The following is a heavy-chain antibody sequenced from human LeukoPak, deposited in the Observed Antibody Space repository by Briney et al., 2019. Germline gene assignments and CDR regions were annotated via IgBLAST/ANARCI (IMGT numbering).Heavy chain of an antibody. D-gene: IGHD2-2*01. Sequence: SVKVSCKASGGTFSSYAISWVRHAPGQGLEWMGRIIPIFGIANYAQKFQGRVTITADKSTSTAYMELSSLRSDDTAVDCCARDTRCTSSGWFDPWGQGTLVNVSS. V-gene: IGHV1-69*04. J-gene: IGHJ5*02. CDR1: GGTFSSYA. CDR2: IIPIFGIA. CDR3: ARDTRCTSSGWFDP.